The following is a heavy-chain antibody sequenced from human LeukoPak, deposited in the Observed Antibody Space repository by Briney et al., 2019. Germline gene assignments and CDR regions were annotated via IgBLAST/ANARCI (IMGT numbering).Heavy chain of an antibody. D-gene: IGHD1-1*01. Sequence: SVTVSCKSSGFTFTSSAVQWVRQARGQGLEWIGWIVVCSGNTNYAQKFQERVTINRDMSTSTAYMELSSLRSEDTAVYYCATDDVTTGTKTALGYWGQGTLVTGSS. J-gene: IGHJ4*02. CDR3: ATDDVTTGTKTALGY. CDR2: IVVCSGNT. CDR1: GFTFTSSA. V-gene: IGHV1-58*01.